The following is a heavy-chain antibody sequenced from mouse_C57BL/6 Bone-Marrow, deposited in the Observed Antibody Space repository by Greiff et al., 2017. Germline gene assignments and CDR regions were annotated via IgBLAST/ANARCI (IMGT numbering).Heavy chain of an antibody. CDR2: IYPGSGNT. D-gene: IGHD1-1*01. CDR3: ARRGYGSFYYFDY. J-gene: IGHJ2*01. CDR1: GYTFTDYY. Sequence: QVQLQQSGAELVRPGASVKLSCKASGYTFTDYYINWVKQRPGQGLEWIARIYPGSGNTYYNEKFKGKATLTAAKSSSTAYMQLSSLTSEDSAVYFCARRGYGSFYYFDYWGQGTTLTVSS. V-gene: IGHV1-76*01.